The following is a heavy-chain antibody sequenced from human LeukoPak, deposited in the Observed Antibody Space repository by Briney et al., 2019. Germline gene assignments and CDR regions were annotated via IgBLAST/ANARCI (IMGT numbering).Heavy chain of an antibody. J-gene: IGHJ1*01. CDR3: ARHWSSGIRWYRAEYFQH. CDR1: GGSFSGYY. Sequence: SETLSLTCAVYGGSFSGYYWSWIRQPPGKGLEWIGEINHSGSTNYNPSLKSRVTISVDTSKNQFSLKLSSVTAADTAVYYCARHWSSGIRWYRAEYFQHWGQGTLVTVSS. D-gene: IGHD4-23*01. CDR2: INHSGST. V-gene: IGHV4-34*01.